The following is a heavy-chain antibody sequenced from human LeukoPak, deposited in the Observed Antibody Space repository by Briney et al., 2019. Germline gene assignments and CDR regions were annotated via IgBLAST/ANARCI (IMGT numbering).Heavy chain of an antibody. CDR2: IYYSGST. D-gene: IGHD5-18*01. CDR1: GGSISSYY. V-gene: IGHV4-59*01. Sequence: SETLSLTCTVSGGSISSYYWSWIRQPPGKGLEWIGYIYYSGSTNYNLSLKRRVTISVDTSKNPFSLMLSTVTAAETAAFYCARGPVDTAMVINYYYYMDVWGKGTTVTVSS. J-gene: IGHJ6*03. CDR3: ARGPVDTAMVINYYYYMDV.